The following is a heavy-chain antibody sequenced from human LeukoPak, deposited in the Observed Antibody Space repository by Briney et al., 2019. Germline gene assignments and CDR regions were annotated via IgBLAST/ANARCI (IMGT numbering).Heavy chain of an antibody. CDR1: GGSISSGGYS. CDR3: ARVGGGYGDFRYYFDY. CDR2: IYHSGST. J-gene: IGHJ4*02. D-gene: IGHD4-17*01. V-gene: IGHV4-30-2*01. Sequence: SETLSLTCAVSGGSISSGGYSWSWIRQPPGKGLEWIGYIYHSGSTYYNPSLKSRVTISVDRSKNQFSLKLSSVTAADTAVYYCARVGGGYGDFRYYFDYWGQGTLVTVSS.